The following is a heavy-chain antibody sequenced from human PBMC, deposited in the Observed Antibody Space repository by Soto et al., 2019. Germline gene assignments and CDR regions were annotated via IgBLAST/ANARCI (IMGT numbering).Heavy chain of an antibody. D-gene: IGHD3-10*01. V-gene: IGHV3-11*01. Sequence: QVQLVESGGDLVKPGGSLRLSCVASGFSFSDYYMCWIRQAPGKGLEWVSYISISGSWIYYTDSVKGRFTVSRDSATNSLFLQMTSLRVEDTAIYYCARGHYGLDYWGQGALVTVSS. CDR3: ARGHYGLDY. J-gene: IGHJ4*02. CDR2: ISISGSWI. CDR1: GFSFSDYY.